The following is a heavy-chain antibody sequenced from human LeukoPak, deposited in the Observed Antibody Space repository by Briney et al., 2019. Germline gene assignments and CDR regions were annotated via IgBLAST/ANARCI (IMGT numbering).Heavy chain of an antibody. CDR3: AREWRVTMIVVVIDY. J-gene: IGHJ4*02. CDR1: GYTFTDYY. D-gene: IGHD3-22*01. CDR2: INPDSGGT. V-gene: IGHV1-2*06. Sequence: GASVKVSCKVSGYTFTDYYMHWVRQAPGQGLEWMGRINPDSGGTNYAQKFQGRVTVTRDTSISTAYMELRSLRSDDTAVYYCAREWRVTMIVVVIDYWGQGTLVTVSS.